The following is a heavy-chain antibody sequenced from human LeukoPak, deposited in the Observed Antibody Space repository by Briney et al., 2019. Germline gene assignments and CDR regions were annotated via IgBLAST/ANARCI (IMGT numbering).Heavy chain of an antibody. CDR3: ARASPDRYRYDALDI. CDR1: GYTFISYG. J-gene: IGHJ3*02. Sequence: ASVKVSCKASGYTFISYGISWVRQAPGQGLEWMGWISVNTGDTSYAEKIQGRVAVTTDTSTSTAYMELRSLRSDDTAVYYCARASPDRYRYDALDIWGQGTMVTVSS. V-gene: IGHV1-18*01. CDR2: ISVNTGDT. D-gene: IGHD5-18*01.